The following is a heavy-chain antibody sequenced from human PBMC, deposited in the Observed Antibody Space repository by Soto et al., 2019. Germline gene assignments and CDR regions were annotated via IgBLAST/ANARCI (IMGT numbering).Heavy chain of an antibody. J-gene: IGHJ6*02. CDR2: IIPIFGTA. D-gene: IGHD6-6*01. CDR3: ARNEYSTTFYYYGMDV. V-gene: IGHV1-69*01. Sequence: QVQLVQSGAEVKKPGSSVKVSCKASGGTFSSYAITWVRQAPGQGLEWMGRIIPIFGTANYNQKFQGRVTITADESTSTAYIELSSLRSEDTAVYYCARNEYSTTFYYYGMDVWGQETTVTVSS. CDR1: GGTFSSYA.